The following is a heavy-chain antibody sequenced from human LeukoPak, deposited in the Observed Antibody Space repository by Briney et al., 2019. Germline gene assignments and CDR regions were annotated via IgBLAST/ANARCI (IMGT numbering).Heavy chain of an antibody. CDR2: IIPILGIA. D-gene: IGHD5-18*01. J-gene: IGHJ4*02. Sequence: ASVKVSCKASGGTFSSHAISWVRQAPGQGLEWMGRIIPILGIANYAQKFQGRVTITADKSTSTAYMELSSLRSEDTAVYYCARASYGGPFDYWGQGILVTVSS. CDR3: ARASYGGPFDY. CDR1: GGTFSSHA. V-gene: IGHV1-69*04.